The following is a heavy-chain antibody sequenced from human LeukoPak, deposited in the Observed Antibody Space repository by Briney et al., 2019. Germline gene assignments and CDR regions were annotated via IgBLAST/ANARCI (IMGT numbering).Heavy chain of an antibody. D-gene: IGHD4-23*01. J-gene: IGHJ4*02. CDR1: GGTFSSYA. V-gene: IGHV1-69*13. Sequence: SVKVSCKASGGTFSSYAISWVRQAPGQGLEWMGGIIPIFGTANNAQTFQGRVTITADESTSTAYMELSSLRSEDTAVYYCAREDYGGNSGLLGFDYWGQGTLVTVPS. CDR2: IIPIFGTA. CDR3: AREDYGGNSGLLGFDY.